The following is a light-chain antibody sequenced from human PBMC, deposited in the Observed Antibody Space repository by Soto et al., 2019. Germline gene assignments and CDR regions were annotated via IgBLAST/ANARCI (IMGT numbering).Light chain of an antibody. V-gene: IGKV3-20*01. J-gene: IGKJ4*01. CDR1: QTVSSNY. Sequence: IIFTHTPYTLSLSPGARATLSCRASQTVSSNYLAWCQQRPGQAPRLLIYGASTRAAGIPDRFSGSGSGTDLTITITRLEPEDSEVYECQQYGSSPLTFGGGTKVDI. CDR2: GAS. CDR3: QQYGSSPLT.